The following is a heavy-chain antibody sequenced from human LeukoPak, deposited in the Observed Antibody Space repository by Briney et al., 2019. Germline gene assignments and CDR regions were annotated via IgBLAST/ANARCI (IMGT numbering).Heavy chain of an antibody. Sequence: GGSLRLSCAASGFPFSTYSMNWVRQAPGKGLEWVSSISSDSSYIYYIDSVKGRFTISRDNAKNSLYLQMNSLRAEDTAVYYCARDYKRFSDYWGQGSLVTVSS. CDR2: ISSDSSYI. J-gene: IGHJ4*02. V-gene: IGHV3-21*01. CDR1: GFPFSTYS. D-gene: IGHD5-24*01. CDR3: ARDYKRFSDY.